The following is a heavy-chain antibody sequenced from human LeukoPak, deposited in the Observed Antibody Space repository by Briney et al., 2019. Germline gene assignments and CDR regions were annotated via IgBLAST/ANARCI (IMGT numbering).Heavy chain of an antibody. CDR2: TSTSSSYI. Sequence: GGSLRLSCAASGFTFSSYSMNWVRQAPGKGLEWVSSTSTSSSYIYYADSVKGRFTISRDNSKNSLYLQINSLRAEDTAVYYCARDQDWNDRGGLDYWGQGTLVIVSS. CDR1: GFTFSSYS. V-gene: IGHV3-21*01. J-gene: IGHJ4*02. CDR3: ARDQDWNDRGGLDY. D-gene: IGHD1-1*01.